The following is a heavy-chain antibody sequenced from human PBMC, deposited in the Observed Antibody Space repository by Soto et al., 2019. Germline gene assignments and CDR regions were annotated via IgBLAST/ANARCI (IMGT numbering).Heavy chain of an antibody. J-gene: IGHJ4*02. CDR1: GYTFTSYY. V-gene: IGHV1-46*01. Sequence: GASVKVSCKASGYTFTSYYMHWVRQAPGQGLEWMGIINPSGGSTSYAQKFQGSVTMTTDTSTSTAYMELRSLTSDDAAIYYCARDTYDTTGYPLDYWGQGTLVTVS. CDR2: INPSGGST. CDR3: ARDTYDTTGYPLDY. D-gene: IGHD3-22*01.